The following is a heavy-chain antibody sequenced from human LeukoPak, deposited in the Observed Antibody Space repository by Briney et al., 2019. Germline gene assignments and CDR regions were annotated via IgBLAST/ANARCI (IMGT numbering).Heavy chain of an antibody. CDR2: IRRKAYGGTT. CDR3: TRSPILVVVTAIYDY. Sequence: GRSLRLSCTASGFTFGDYAMRWLRQAPGKGLEWVGFIRRKAYGGTTEYAASVKDRFTISRDDSKSIAYLQMNSLKTEDTAVYYCTRSPILVVVTAIYDYWGQGTLVTVSS. J-gene: IGHJ4*02. CDR1: GFTFGDYA. V-gene: IGHV3-49*03. D-gene: IGHD2-21*02.